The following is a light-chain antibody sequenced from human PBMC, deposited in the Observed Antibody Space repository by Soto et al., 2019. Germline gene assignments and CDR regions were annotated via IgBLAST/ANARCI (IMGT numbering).Light chain of an antibody. CDR2: EVS. CDR1: SSDVGSYNL. CDR3: CSYAGSSTLYV. V-gene: IGLV2-23*02. J-gene: IGLJ1*01. Sequence: QSALTQPASVSGSPGQSITISCTGTSSDVGSYNLVSWYQQHPGKAPKLMIYEVSKRPSGVANRFSGSKSGNTAFLTISGRQAEHEADYYGCSYAGSSTLYVFGTGTKLTVL.